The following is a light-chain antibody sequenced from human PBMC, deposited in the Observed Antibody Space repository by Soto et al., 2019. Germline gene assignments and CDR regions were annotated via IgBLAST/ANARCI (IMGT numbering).Light chain of an antibody. CDR3: QQYGSPWT. J-gene: IGKJ1*01. Sequence: ELVLTQSPDTLSLSPGERATLSCRASQSVGSSLSWYQQKPGRAPRLLFYGESSRATGIPDRFSGSGSGTDFTLTISRLEPEDFAVYYCQQYGSPWTFGQGTKVDIK. CDR1: QSVGSS. CDR2: GES. V-gene: IGKV3-20*01.